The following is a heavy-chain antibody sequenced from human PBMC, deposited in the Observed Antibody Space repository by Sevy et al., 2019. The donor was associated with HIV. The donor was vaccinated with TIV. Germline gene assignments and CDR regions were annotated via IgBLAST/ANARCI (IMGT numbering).Heavy chain of an antibody. J-gene: IGHJ4*02. D-gene: IGHD3-22*01. CDR1: GYSFSSYA. V-gene: IGHV3-23*01. CDR3: AKEGTMIVVVIQYYFDY. Sequence: GGSLRLSCVVSGYSFSSYAISWVRQAPGKGLEWVSAISGSGGSTYYADSVKGRFTISRDNSKNTLYLQMNSLRAEDTAVYYCAKEGTMIVVVIQYYFDYWGQGTLVTVSS. CDR2: ISGSGGST.